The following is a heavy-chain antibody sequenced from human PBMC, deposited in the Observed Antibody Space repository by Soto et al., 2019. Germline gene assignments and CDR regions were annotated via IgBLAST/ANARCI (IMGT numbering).Heavy chain of an antibody. CDR2: INHSGST. J-gene: IGHJ6*02. D-gene: IGHD2-2*02. V-gene: IGHV4-34*01. Sequence: PSETLSLTCAVYGGSFSGYYWSWIRQPPGKGLEWIGEINHSGSTNYNPSLKSRGTISVDTSKNHFALKLSSVTAEETAVFYWARRRRLGYCSSTSCYTTYYYYGMDVWGQGTPVTVSS. CDR3: ARRRRLGYCSSTSCYTTYYYYGMDV. CDR1: GGSFSGYY.